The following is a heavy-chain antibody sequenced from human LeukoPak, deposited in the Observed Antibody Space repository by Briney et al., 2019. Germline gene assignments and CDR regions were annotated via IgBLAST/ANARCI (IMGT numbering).Heavy chain of an antibody. Sequence: GESLKISCKGSGYRFNAYWIAWVRQMPGKGLEWMGIIYPDDSDTRYSPSFQGQVTISADKSISTAYLHWSSLKASDTAMYYCARQGYNYGSGSQYNWFDPWGQGTLVTVSS. CDR3: ARQGYNYGSGSQYNWFDP. V-gene: IGHV5-51*01. D-gene: IGHD3-10*01. CDR1: GYRFNAYW. CDR2: IYPDDSDT. J-gene: IGHJ5*02.